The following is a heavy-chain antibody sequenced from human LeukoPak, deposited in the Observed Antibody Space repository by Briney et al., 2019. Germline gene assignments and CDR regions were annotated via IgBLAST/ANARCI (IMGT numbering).Heavy chain of an antibody. D-gene: IGHD3-3*01. CDR3: AKESYYDFWSPSYGMDV. Sequence: GGSLRLSCVASGFTFSRSWMHWVRQVPGEGLVWVSRINNDGSDTSYADSVKGRFTISRDNSKNTLYLQMNSLRAEDTAVYYCAKESYYDFWSPSYGMDVWGQGTTVTVSS. CDR2: INNDGSDT. CDR1: GFTFSRSW. V-gene: IGHV3-74*01. J-gene: IGHJ6*02.